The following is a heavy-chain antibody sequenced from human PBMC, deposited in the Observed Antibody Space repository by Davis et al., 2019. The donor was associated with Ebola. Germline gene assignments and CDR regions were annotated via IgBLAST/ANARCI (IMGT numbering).Heavy chain of an antibody. D-gene: IGHD5-12*01. Sequence: MPSETLSLTCTVSGGSIISTNYYWGWIRQPPGKGLEWIGNIYYSGSTHYNPSLKSRVTISVDTSKNQFSLKVSSLTAADTAVYYCAREWHDIDAFDIWGQGTMVTVSS. CDR1: GGSIISTNYY. CDR3: AREWHDIDAFDI. J-gene: IGHJ3*02. CDR2: IYYSGST. V-gene: IGHV4-39*07.